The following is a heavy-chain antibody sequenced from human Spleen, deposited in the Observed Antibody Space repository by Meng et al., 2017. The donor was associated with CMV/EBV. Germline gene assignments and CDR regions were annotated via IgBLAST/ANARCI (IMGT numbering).Heavy chain of an antibody. CDR2: ISYIGST. J-gene: IGHJ4*02. CDR3: VGYDIVTGYNLGRMDH. D-gene: IGHD3-9*01. Sequence: SETLSLTCTVSGGSVSSGSYYWSWLRQPPGKGLEWIGYISYIGSTNYNPSLKSRVTISVDTSKNQFSLKLNSVTAADTAVYFCVGYDIVTGYNLGRMDHWGQGTLVTVSS. CDR1: GGSVSSGSYY. V-gene: IGHV4-61*01.